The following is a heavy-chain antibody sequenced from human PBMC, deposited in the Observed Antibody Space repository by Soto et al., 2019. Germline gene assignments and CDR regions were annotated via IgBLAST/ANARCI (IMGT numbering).Heavy chain of an antibody. Sequence: GGSLRLSCAASGFTFSSYDMHWVRQATGKGLEWVSAIGTAGDTYYPGSVKGRFTISRENAKNSLYLQMNSLRAEDTAVYYCARFAPGYSSSWPYYYGMDVWGQGTTVTVSS. CDR3: ARFAPGYSSSWPYYYGMDV. V-gene: IGHV3-13*01. J-gene: IGHJ6*02. CDR2: IGTAGDT. D-gene: IGHD6-13*01. CDR1: GFTFSSYD.